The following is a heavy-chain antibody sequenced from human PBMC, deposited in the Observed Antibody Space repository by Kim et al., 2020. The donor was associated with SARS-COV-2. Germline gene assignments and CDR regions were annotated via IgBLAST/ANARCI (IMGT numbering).Heavy chain of an antibody. CDR3: ARDLSTGLPGGFDY. J-gene: IGHJ4*02. V-gene: IGHV3-21*01. D-gene: IGHD1-1*01. Sequence: ADSVKGRFTISRDNARDSLYLQMNSLRAEDTAMYYCARDLSTGLPGGFDYWGPGTLVTVSS.